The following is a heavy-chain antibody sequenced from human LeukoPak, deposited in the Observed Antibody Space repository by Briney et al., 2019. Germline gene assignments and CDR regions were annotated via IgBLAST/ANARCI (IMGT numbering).Heavy chain of an antibody. CDR3: ARICSGGSCYVYGMDV. D-gene: IGHD2-15*01. CDR1: GGSISSYY. J-gene: IGHJ6*02. V-gene: IGHV4-59*12. Sequence: SETLSLTCTVSGGSISSYYWSWIRQPPGKGLEWIGYIYYSGSTYYNPSLKSRVTMSVDTSKNQFSLKLSSVTAADTAVYYCARICSGGSCYVYGMDVWGQGTTVTVSS. CDR2: IYYSGST.